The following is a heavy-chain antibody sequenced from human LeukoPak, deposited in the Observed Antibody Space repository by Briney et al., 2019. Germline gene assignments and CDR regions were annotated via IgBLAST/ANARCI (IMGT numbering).Heavy chain of an antibody. D-gene: IGHD6-13*01. CDR1: GYTFTTSD. V-gene: IGHV1-8*01. Sequence: APVKVSCKASGYTFTTSDINWVRQATGQGLEWMGWMNPNSGKTGSAQKFQGRLTMTKNTSTTTAYMEVTGLRFEDTAIYYCARGRPGPAGAGTYDFWGQGTLITVSS. J-gene: IGHJ4*02. CDR2: MNPNSGKT. CDR3: ARGRPGPAGAGTYDF.